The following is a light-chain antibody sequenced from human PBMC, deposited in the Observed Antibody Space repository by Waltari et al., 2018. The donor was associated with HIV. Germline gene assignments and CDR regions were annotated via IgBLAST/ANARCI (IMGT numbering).Light chain of an antibody. J-gene: IGKJ4*01. Sequence: DIQLTQSPSFLSASVGDRVTITCRASQDMSNYLVWYQQKPGKAPRLLIYAASTLPSGVPSRFGGSGSGTNFTLTITSLHPEDFATYYCQQLNTFHFTFAGGTKV. CDR3: QQLNTFHFT. V-gene: IGKV1-9*01. CDR1: QDMSNY. CDR2: AAS.